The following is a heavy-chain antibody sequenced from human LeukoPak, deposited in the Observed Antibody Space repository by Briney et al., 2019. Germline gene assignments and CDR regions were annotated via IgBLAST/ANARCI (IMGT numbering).Heavy chain of an antibody. CDR1: GGTFSSYA. CDR2: INPSGGST. D-gene: IGHD6-13*01. V-gene: IGHV1-46*01. Sequence: ASVKVSCKASGGTFSSYAISWVRQAPGQGLEWMGIINPSGGSTSYAQKFQGRVTMTRDTSTSTVYMELSSLRSEDTAVYYCARALAAAGTLFDYWGQGTLVTVSS. CDR3: ARALAAAGTLFDY. J-gene: IGHJ4*02.